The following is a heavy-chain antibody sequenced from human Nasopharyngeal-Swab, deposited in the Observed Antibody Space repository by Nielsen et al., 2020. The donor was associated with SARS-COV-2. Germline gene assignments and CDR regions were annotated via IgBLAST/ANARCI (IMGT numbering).Heavy chain of an antibody. CDR2: IKQDGSEK. J-gene: IGHJ6*02. D-gene: IGHD3-10*01. Sequence: WIRQPPGKGLEWVANIKQDGSEKYYVDSVKGRFTISRDNAKNSLYLQMNSLRAEDTAVYYYARDFYGSGSYYNAYGMDVWGQGTTVTVSS. V-gene: IGHV3-7*01. CDR3: ARDFYGSGSYYNAYGMDV.